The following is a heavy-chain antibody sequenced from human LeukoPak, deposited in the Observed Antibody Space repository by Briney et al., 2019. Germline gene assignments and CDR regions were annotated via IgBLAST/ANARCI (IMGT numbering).Heavy chain of an antibody. J-gene: IGHJ5*02. CDR3: ARGSSSGSYAWFDP. V-gene: IGHV3-30-3*01. CDR2: ISYDGSNK. Sequence: GGSLRLSCAASGFTFSSYAMYWVRQAPGKGLEWVAVISYDGSNKYYADSVKGRFTISRDNSKNTLYLQMNSLRAEDTAVYYCARGSSSGSYAWFDPWGQGTLVTVSS. CDR1: GFTFSSYA. D-gene: IGHD1-26*01.